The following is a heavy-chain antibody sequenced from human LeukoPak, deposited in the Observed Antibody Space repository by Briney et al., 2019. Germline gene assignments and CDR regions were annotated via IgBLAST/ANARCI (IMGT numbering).Heavy chain of an antibody. D-gene: IGHD5-12*01. J-gene: IGHJ4*02. CDR3: ARDHLGGDSGYDY. CDR1: GFTFSSYA. V-gene: IGHV3-23*01. Sequence: PGGSLRLSCAASGFTFSSYAMSWVRQAPGKGLEWVSAISGSGGSTYYADSMKGRFTISRDNSKNTLYLQMNSLRAEDTAVYYCARDHLGGDSGYDYWGQGTLVTVSS. CDR2: ISGSGGST.